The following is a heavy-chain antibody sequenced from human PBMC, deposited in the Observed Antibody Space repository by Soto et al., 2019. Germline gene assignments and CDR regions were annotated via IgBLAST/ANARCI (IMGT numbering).Heavy chain of an antibody. J-gene: IGHJ4*02. D-gene: IGHD3-9*01. V-gene: IGHV3-23*01. CDR1: GFTFSSYS. Sequence: GGSLRLSCAASGFTFSSYSMNWVRQAPGKGLEWVSAISGSGGSTYYADSVKGRFTISRDNSKNTLYLQMNSLRAEDTAVYYCAKDRSGYFDWLNYFDYWGQGTLVTLSS. CDR3: AKDRSGYFDWLNYFDY. CDR2: ISGSGGST.